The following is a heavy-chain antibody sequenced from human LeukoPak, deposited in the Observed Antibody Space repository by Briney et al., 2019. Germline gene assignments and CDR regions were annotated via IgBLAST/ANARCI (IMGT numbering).Heavy chain of an antibody. D-gene: IGHD5-12*01. CDR2: IKQDGSEK. J-gene: IGHJ6*02. CDR1: GFTFSSYW. CDR3: ARAEGYSGYEYYYYYGMDV. V-gene: IGHV3-7*04. Sequence: PGGSLRLSCAASGFTFSSYWMSWVRQAPGKGLEWVANIKQDGSEKYYVDSVKGRFTISRDNAKNSLYLQMNSLRVEDTAVYYCARAEGYSGYEYYYYYGMDVWGQGTTVTVSS.